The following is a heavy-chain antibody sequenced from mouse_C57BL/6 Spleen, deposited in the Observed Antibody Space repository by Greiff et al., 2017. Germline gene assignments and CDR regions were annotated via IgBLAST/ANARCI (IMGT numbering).Heavy chain of an antibody. D-gene: IGHD1-1*01. Sequence: EVQVVESGGGLVKPGGSLKLSCAASGFTFSDYGMHWVRQAPEKGLEWVAYISSGSSTIYYADTVKGRFTISRDNAKNTLFLQMTSLRSEDTAMYYCARLYYYGSSRYAMDYWGQGTSVTVSS. CDR1: GFTFSDYG. V-gene: IGHV5-17*01. CDR3: ARLYYYGSSRYAMDY. J-gene: IGHJ4*01. CDR2: ISSGSSTI.